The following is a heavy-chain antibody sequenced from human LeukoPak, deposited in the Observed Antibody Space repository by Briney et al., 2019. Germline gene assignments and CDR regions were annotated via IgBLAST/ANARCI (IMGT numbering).Heavy chain of an antibody. CDR3: AKDRARIAVAGTAMDAFDI. V-gene: IGHV3-23*01. D-gene: IGHD6-19*01. J-gene: IGHJ3*02. Sequence: PGGSLRLSCAASGFTFSSYGMSWVRQAPGKGLEWVSAISGSGGSTYYADSVKGRFTISRDNSKNTLYLQMNSLRAEDTAVYYCAKDRARIAVAGTAMDAFDIWGQGTMVTVSS. CDR1: GFTFSSYG. CDR2: ISGSGGST.